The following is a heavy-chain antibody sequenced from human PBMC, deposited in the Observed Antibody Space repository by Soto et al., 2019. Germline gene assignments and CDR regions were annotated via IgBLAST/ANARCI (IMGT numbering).Heavy chain of an antibody. CDR1: GYTFTSYS. J-gene: IGHJ6*02. CDR2: INAGNGNT. Sequence: GASVKVSCKASGYTFTSYSMHWVRQAPGQRLEWMGWINAGNGNTKYSQKFQGRVTITRDTSASTAYMELSRLRSEDTAVYYCARDATRYNWNYASFYYYYGMDVWGQGTTVTVSS. V-gene: IGHV1-3*01. CDR3: ARDATRYNWNYASFYYYYGMDV. D-gene: IGHD1-7*01.